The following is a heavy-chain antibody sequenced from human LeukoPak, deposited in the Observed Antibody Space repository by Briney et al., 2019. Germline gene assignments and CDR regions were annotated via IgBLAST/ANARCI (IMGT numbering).Heavy chain of an antibody. J-gene: IGHJ6*03. CDR3: ARARNYYYMDV. CDR1: VGILSSYA. CDR2: ILLILGTA. V-gene: IGHV1-69*05. Sequence: ASVKVSCKASVGILSSYAISWVREPPGRGLEWMGRILLILGTANYTQKFQGRVRITTDESTSTAYMELGSLRSEETGVYYCARARNYYYMDVWGKGTTVTVSS. D-gene: IGHD1-14*01.